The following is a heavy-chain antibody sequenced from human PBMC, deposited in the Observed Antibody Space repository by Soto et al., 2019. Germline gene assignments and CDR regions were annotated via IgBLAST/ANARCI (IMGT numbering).Heavy chain of an antibody. D-gene: IGHD4-17*01. CDR3: ARELTDYGDYVERLDGVYYFQH. CDR1: GFTFSSYW. V-gene: IGHV3-7*01. J-gene: IGHJ1*01. Sequence: PGGSLRLSCAASGFTFSSYWMSWVRQAPGKGLEWVANIKQDGSEKYYVDSVKGRFTISRDNAKNSLYLQMNSLRAEDTAVYYCARELTDYGDYVERLDGVYYFQHWGQGTLVTVSS. CDR2: IKQDGSEK.